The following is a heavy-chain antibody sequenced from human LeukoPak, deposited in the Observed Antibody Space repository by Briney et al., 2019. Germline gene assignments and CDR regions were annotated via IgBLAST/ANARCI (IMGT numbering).Heavy chain of an antibody. Sequence: PSETLSLTCTVSGGSLSNYYWSWIRQPPGKALEWIGYMYYTGDTNYNPSLKSRVTISVDTSKNQFSLKLSSVAAADTAVYYCARGREVVVVAATVVPSRIDTWGQGTLVTVSS. CDR1: GGSLSNYY. CDR3: ARGREVVVVAATVVPSRIDT. V-gene: IGHV4-59*01. D-gene: IGHD2-15*01. CDR2: MYYTGDT. J-gene: IGHJ5*02.